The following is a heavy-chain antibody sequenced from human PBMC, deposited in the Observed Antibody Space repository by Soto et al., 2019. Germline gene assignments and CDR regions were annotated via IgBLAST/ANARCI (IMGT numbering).Heavy chain of an antibody. D-gene: IGHD1-26*01. V-gene: IGHV4-39*01. CDR3: ARHVPQWGSRPRPQSGFDY. J-gene: IGHJ4*02. CDR2: IFYAGSM. CDR1: GGSISSSSPF. Sequence: SETLSLTCTVSGGSISSSSPFWGWIRQPPGKGLEWIGSIFYAGSMYYNPSLKSRVTISADTSKNQLSLKLISMTAADTAMYFCARHVPQWGSRPRPQSGFDYWGQGTLVTVSS.